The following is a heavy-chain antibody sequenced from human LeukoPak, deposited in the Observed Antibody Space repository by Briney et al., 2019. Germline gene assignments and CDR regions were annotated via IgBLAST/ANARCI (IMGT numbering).Heavy chain of an antibody. Sequence: GGSLRLSSAASGFTFSHYVMHWVRQAPGKGLEWVAVISFDGTNKFYADSVKGRFTISRDNSKNALYLQMNSLRAEDTAVYYCAKGGYYERPWYFDYWGQGTLVTVSS. D-gene: IGHD3-22*01. CDR1: GFTFSHYV. CDR2: ISFDGTNK. V-gene: IGHV3-30*18. J-gene: IGHJ4*02. CDR3: AKGGYYERPWYFDY.